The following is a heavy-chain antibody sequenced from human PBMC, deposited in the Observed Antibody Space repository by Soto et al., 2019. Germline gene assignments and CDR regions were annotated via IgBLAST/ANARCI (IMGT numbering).Heavy chain of an antibody. CDR2: IYYSGST. Sequence: SETLSLTCTVSGGSISSYYWSWIRQPPGKGLEWIGYIYYSGSTNYNPSLKSRVTISVDTSKNQFSRKLSSVTAADTAVYYCARHLGIAVDDWFDPWGQGTLVTVSS. J-gene: IGHJ5*02. CDR3: ARHLGIAVDDWFDP. V-gene: IGHV4-59*08. CDR1: GGSISSYY. D-gene: IGHD6-19*01.